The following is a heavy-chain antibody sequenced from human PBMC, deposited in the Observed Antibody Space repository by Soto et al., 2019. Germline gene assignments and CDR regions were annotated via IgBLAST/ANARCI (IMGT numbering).Heavy chain of an antibody. D-gene: IGHD3-3*01. CDR1: GCTFISYA. V-gene: IGHV3-23*01. CDR3: ATQLVVTRPTIDY. Sequence: AESLTLSCAASGCTFISYAMSWIRQAPGKGLEWVWAICCSGGSTYYADSVKGRFIISRDNSKKTRYLQTNSPTAEDTAVYYCATQLVVTRPTIDYWGQGTLVTVSS. J-gene: IGHJ4*02. CDR2: ICCSGGST.